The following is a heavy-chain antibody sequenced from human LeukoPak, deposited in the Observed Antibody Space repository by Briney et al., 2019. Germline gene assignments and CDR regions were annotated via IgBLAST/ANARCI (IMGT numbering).Heavy chain of an antibody. CDR2: ISSSSSYI. V-gene: IGHV3-21*01. D-gene: IGHD1-14*01. CDR1: GFTFSSYA. J-gene: IGHJ4*02. CDR3: ASVPDGDY. Sequence: SGGSLRLSCAASGFTFSSYAMSWVRQAPGKGLEWVSSISSSSSYIYYADSVKGRFTISRDNAKNSLYLQMNSLRAEDTAVYYCASVPDGDYWGQGTLVTVSS.